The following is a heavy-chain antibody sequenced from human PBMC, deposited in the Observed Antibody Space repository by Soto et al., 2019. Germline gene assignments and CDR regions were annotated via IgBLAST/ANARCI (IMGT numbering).Heavy chain of an antibody. D-gene: IGHD3-3*01. V-gene: IGHV4-34*01. J-gene: IGHJ4*02. Sequence: SETLSLTCAVYGGSFSGYYWSWVRQPPGKGLEWIGEINHSGSTNYNPSLKSRVTISVDTSKNQFSLKLSSVTAADTAVYYCARGRFIAEPNFDYWGQGTLVTVSS. CDR2: INHSGST. CDR1: GGSFSGYY. CDR3: ARGRFIAEPNFDY.